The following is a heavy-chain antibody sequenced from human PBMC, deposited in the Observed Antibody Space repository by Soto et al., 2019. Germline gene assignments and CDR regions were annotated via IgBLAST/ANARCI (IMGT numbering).Heavy chain of an antibody. CDR3: AREAAYGPSYYLDY. CDR1: GGSISTYY. V-gene: IGHV4-59*01. CDR2: VYHRGNT. Sequence: SETLSLTCSVSGGSISTYYWTWIRQHPGKGLEWIGNVYHRGNTKYNPSLESRVTISVDTSKNQFSLRLSSVTAADTAVYYCAREAAYGPSYYLDYWGQGXLVTVYS. D-gene: IGHD4-17*01. J-gene: IGHJ4*02.